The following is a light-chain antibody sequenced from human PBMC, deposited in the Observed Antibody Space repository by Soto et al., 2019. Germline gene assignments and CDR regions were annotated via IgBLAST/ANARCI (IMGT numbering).Light chain of an antibody. V-gene: IGKV3-11*01. CDR1: QSVSSY. Sequence: EIVLTQSLATLSLSPGERATLSCRASQSVSSYLAWYQQKPGQAPRLLIYDASNRATGIPARFSGSGSGTDFTLTISRLEPEEFAVYYCQQRSNWPRTFGQGTKLEIK. CDR3: QQRSNWPRT. J-gene: IGKJ2*01. CDR2: DAS.